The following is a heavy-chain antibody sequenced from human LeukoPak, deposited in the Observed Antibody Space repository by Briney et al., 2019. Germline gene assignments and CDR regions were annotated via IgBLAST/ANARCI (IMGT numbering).Heavy chain of an antibody. CDR1: GYSLTDLC. CDR2: ISAYNGNT. Sequence: ASVKVSCKVSGYSLTDLCIHWVRQAPGKGLEWMGWISAYNGNTNYAQKLQGRVTMTTDTSTSTAYMELRSLRSDDTAVYYCARAHYDFWSGYYSYWFDPWGQGTLVTVSS. J-gene: IGHJ5*02. CDR3: ARAHYDFWSGYYSYWFDP. D-gene: IGHD3-3*01. V-gene: IGHV1-18*01.